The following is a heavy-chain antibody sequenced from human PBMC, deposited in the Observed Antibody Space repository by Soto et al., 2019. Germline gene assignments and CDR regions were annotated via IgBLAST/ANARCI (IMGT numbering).Heavy chain of an antibody. CDR3: ARASSGEYGSGTYYY. CDR1: GFTFSTYW. J-gene: IGHJ4*02. Sequence: QTGGSLRLSCAAPGFTFSTYWMNWVRQAPGKGLEWVANIKQDGGEKYYVDSVKGRFTISSENARNSLYLQMNSLRVEETAVYYCARASSGEYGSGTYYYWGQGTLVTVSS. D-gene: IGHD3-10*01. CDR2: IKQDGGEK. V-gene: IGHV3-7*03.